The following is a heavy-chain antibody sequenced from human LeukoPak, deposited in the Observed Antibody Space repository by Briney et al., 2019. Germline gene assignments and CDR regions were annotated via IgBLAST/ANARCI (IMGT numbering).Heavy chain of an antibody. CDR3: ARYGSGSVFDY. J-gene: IGHJ4*02. V-gene: IGHV1-18*01. D-gene: IGHD3-10*01. CDR2: ISAYNGNT. Sequence: ASVKVSCKASGGTFSSYAISWVRQAPGQGLEWMGWISAYNGNTNYAQNLQGRVTMTTDTSTSTAYMELRSLRSDDTALYYCARYGSGSVFDYWGQGTLVTVSS. CDR1: GGTFSSYA.